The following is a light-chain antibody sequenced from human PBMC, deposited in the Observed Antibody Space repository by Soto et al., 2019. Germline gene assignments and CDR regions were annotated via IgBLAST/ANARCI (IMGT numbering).Light chain of an antibody. Sequence: DIQMTQSPSSLSASVGDRVTITCRASQSISSYLNWYQQKLGKVPKLLIYAASSLQSGVPSRFSGSGSGTDFTLTISSLQPDDFATYYCQQSDSTPYTFGQGTKLEIK. CDR1: QSISSY. CDR2: AAS. V-gene: IGKV1-39*01. J-gene: IGKJ2*01. CDR3: QQSDSTPYT.